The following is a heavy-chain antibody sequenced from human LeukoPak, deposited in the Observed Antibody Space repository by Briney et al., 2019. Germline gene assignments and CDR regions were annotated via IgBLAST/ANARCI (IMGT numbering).Heavy chain of an antibody. CDR2: MNPNSGNT. V-gene: IGHV1-8*01. Sequence: ASVKVSCKASGYTFTSYDINWVRQATGQGLEWMGWMNPNSGNTGYAQKFQGRVTMTRDMSTSTVYMELSSLRSEDTAVYYCARDREPRYCSGGSCYSPFDYWGQGTLVTVSS. J-gene: IGHJ4*02. D-gene: IGHD2-15*01. CDR3: ARDREPRYCSGGSCYSPFDY. CDR1: GYTFTSYD.